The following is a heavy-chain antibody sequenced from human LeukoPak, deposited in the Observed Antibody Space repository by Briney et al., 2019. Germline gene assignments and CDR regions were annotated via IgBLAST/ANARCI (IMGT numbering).Heavy chain of an antibody. D-gene: IGHD2-2*01. CDR2: IIPIFGTA. CDR1: GGTFSSYA. CDR3: ARAALVVVPAAINYYYYYMDV. J-gene: IGHJ6*03. V-gene: IGHV1-69*06. Sequence: GASVKVSCKASGGTFSSYAISWVRQAPGQGLEWMGGIIPIFGTANYAQRFQGRVTITADKSTSTAYMELSSLRSEDTAVYYCARAALVVVPAAINYYYYYMDVWGKGTTVTVSS.